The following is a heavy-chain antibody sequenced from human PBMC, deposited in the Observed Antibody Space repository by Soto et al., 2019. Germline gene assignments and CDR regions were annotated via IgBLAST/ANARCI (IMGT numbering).Heavy chain of an antibody. V-gene: IGHV4-39*01. CDR1: GDSIISSDFY. J-gene: IGHJ5*02. CDR2: IFYLGSS. Sequence: KSSETLSLTCTVSGDSIISSDFYWVWVRHPPGKGLEWIGSIFYLGSSYYNPSLKSRVTMSVDTSKNQFSLRLRSVTAADTALYFCARHSLALRKNNWFDPWGQGIMVTVSS. D-gene: IGHD3-3*02. CDR3: ARHSLALRKNNWFDP.